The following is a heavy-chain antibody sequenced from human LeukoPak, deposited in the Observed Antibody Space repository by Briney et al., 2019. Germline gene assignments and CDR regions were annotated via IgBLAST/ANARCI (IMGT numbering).Heavy chain of an antibody. V-gene: IGHV4-4*07. D-gene: IGHD3-10*01. CDR3: ARDQVTMVRGVIISDY. Sequence: SETLSLTCTVSGGSISSYYWSWIRQPAGKGLEWIGRIYTSGSTNYNPSLKSRVTMSVDTSKNQFSLKLSSVTAADTAVCYCARDQVTMVRGVIISDYWGQGTLVTVSS. CDR1: GGSISSYY. J-gene: IGHJ4*02. CDR2: IYTSGST.